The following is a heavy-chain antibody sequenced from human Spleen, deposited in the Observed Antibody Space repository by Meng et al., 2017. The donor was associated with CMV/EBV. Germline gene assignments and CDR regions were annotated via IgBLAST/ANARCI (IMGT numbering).Heavy chain of an antibody. CDR2: IYSGGSST. CDR3: AKDLVVSNYDYYYYYGMDV. CDR1: GFTFSSYA. J-gene: IGHJ6*02. D-gene: IGHD4-11*01. V-gene: IGHV3-23*03. Sequence: GESLKISCAASGFTFSSYAMHWVRQAPGKGLEWVSVIYSGGSSTYYADSVKGRFTISRDNSKNTLYLQMNSLKAEDTAVYYCAKDLVVSNYDYYYYYGMDVWGQGTTVTVLL.